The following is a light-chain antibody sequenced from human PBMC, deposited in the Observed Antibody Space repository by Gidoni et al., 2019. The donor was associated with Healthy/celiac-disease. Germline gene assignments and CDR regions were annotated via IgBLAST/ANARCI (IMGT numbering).Light chain of an antibody. V-gene: IGKV3-20*01. CDR2: VAS. CDR3: QQYGSSPYT. CDR1: QSLSSSY. J-gene: IGKJ2*01. Sequence: EIVLTQSPGTLSLSPGERATLSCRASQSLSSSYLAWYLQKPGQAPRLLIYVASSRATGIPDRFSGSGSGTDFTLTISRLEPEDFAVYYCQQYGSSPYTFXQXTKLEIK.